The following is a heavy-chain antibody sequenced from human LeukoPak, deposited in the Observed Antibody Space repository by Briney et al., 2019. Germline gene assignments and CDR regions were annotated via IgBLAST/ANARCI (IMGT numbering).Heavy chain of an antibody. CDR3: ARGPTVTHDAFDI. CDR2: IKSKTDGGTT. CDR1: GFTFSNAW. J-gene: IGHJ3*02. V-gene: IGHV3-15*01. D-gene: IGHD4-17*01. Sequence: PGGSLRLSCAASGFTFSNAWMSWVRQAPGKGLEWVGRIKSKTDGGTTDYAAPVKGRFTISRDDSKNTLYLQMNSLRAEDTAVYYCARGPTVTHDAFDIWGQGTMVTVSS.